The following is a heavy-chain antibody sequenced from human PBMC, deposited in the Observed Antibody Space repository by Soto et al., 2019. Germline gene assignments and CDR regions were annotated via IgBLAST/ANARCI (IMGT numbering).Heavy chain of an antibody. J-gene: IGHJ4*02. CDR3: ARVVGSGYSDY. Sequence: QVQLQESGPGLVKPSETLSLICTVSGGSISNYYRSWIRQPPGKGLEWIGYVHSSGITKYNPPLKSRVTISVDTSKNQFALGLSSVTAADTAVYYCARVVGSGYSDYWGQGALVTVSS. D-gene: IGHD3-22*01. V-gene: IGHV4-59*01. CDR1: GGSISNYY. CDR2: VHSSGIT.